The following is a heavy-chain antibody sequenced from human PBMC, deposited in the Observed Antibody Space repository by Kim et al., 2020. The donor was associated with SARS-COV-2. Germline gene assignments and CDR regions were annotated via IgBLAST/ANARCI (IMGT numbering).Heavy chain of an antibody. J-gene: IGHJ4*02. Sequence: GGSLRLSCAASGFTFSDFYMSWVRQAPGKGLECLSYISPSGSSIYYADSVKGRFTMSRDNAKNSLYLQMNSLRAEDTAVYYCTRSARYCDYWGQGTLVTV. CDR1: GFTFSDFY. CDR2: ISPSGSSI. CDR3: TRSARYCDY. V-gene: IGHV3-11*04.